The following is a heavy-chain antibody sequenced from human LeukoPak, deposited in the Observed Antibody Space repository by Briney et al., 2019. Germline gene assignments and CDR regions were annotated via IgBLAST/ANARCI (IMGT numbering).Heavy chain of an antibody. V-gene: IGHV3-9*01. CDR1: GFTFDDYA. Sequence: GGSLRLSCAASGFTFDDYAMHWVRQAPGKGLEWVSGISWNSGSIGYADSVKGRFTISRDNAKNSLYLQMNSLRAEDTALYYCAKEFRRSSGIAVAGFGYWGQGTLVTVSS. CDR2: ISWNSGSI. D-gene: IGHD6-19*01. CDR3: AKEFRRSSGIAVAGFGY. J-gene: IGHJ4*02.